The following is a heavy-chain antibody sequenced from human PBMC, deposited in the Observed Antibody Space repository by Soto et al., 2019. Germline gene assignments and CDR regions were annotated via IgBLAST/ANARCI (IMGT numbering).Heavy chain of an antibody. D-gene: IGHD6-13*01. CDR2: MNPNSGNT. Sequence: ASVKVSCKASGYTFTSYDINWVRQATGQGLEWMGWMNPNSGNTGYAQEFQGRVTMTRNTSISTAYMELSSLRSEDTAVYYCARGRRAAAGTVGEDYWGQGTLVTVSS. V-gene: IGHV1-8*01. CDR3: ARGRRAAAGTVGEDY. J-gene: IGHJ4*02. CDR1: GYTFTSYD.